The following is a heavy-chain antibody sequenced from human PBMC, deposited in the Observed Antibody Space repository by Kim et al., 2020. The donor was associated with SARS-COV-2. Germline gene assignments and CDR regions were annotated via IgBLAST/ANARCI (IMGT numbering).Heavy chain of an antibody. CDR1: GGSISSYY. CDR3: ARDERDSSGWANWFDP. D-gene: IGHD6-19*01. CDR2: IYYSGST. Sequence: SETLSLTCTVSGGSISSYYWSWIRQPPGKGLEWIGYIYYSGSTNYNPSLKSRVTISVATSKNQFSLKLSSVTAAATAVYYCARDERDSSGWANWFDPWGQGTLVTVSS. J-gene: IGHJ5*02. V-gene: IGHV4-59*13.